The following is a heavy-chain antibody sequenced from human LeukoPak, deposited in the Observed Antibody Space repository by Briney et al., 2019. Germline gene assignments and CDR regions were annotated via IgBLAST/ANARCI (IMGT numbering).Heavy chain of an antibody. Sequence: ASVKVSCKASGYTFTSYDINWVRQATGQGLEWMGWMNPNSGNTGYAQKFQGRVTMTRNTSISTAYMELSSLRSEDTAVYYCARGERRGGVTKPGYYYYMDVWGKGTTVTVSS. J-gene: IGHJ6*03. CDR1: GYTFTSYD. D-gene: IGHD3-16*01. CDR2: MNPNSGNT. CDR3: ARGERRGGVTKPGYYYYMDV. V-gene: IGHV1-8*01.